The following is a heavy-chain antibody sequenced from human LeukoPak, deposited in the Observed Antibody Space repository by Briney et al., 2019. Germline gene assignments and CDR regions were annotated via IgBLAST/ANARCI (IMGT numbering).Heavy chain of an antibody. D-gene: IGHD2-15*01. CDR2: IWYDGSNK. CDR1: GFTFSTFG. CDR3: ARISCTGGSCRPYSYYDMDV. J-gene: IGHJ6*02. Sequence: GGSLRLSCAASGFTFSTFGMNWVRPAPGKGLEWVAVIWYDGSNKYYADSVKGRFTISRDNSKSTLYLQMTSLRAEDTAVYYCARISCTGGSCRPYSYYDMDVWGQGTTVTVSS. V-gene: IGHV3-33*01.